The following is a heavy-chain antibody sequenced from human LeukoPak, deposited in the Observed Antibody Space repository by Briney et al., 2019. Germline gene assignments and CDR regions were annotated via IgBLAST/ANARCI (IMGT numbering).Heavy chain of an antibody. CDR2: IYYSGST. CDR3: ARLVYYGSGSYHYYFDY. D-gene: IGHD3-10*01. J-gene: IGHJ4*02. CDR1: GGSISSNNYY. Sequence: SETLSLTCTVSGGSISSNNYYWGWIRQPPGKGLEWIGTIYYSGSTYYNPSLKSRVTISVDTSKNQFSLKLSSVTAADTAVYCCARLVYYGSGSYHYYFDYWGQGTLVTVSS. V-gene: IGHV4-39*01.